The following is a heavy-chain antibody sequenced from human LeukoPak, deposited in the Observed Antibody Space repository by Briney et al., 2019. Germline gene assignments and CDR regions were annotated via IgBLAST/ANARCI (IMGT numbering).Heavy chain of an antibody. CDR2: ISWDGGST. Sequence: GGSLRLSCAASGFTFDDYAMHWVRQAPGKGLEWVSLISWDGGSTYYADSVKGRFTISRDNSKNSLYLQMNSLRTEDTAVYYCVRALYDGSGYYSHFDYWGQGTLVTVSS. J-gene: IGHJ4*02. CDR1: GFTFDDYA. D-gene: IGHD3-22*01. CDR3: VRALYDGSGYYSHFDY. V-gene: IGHV3-43D*03.